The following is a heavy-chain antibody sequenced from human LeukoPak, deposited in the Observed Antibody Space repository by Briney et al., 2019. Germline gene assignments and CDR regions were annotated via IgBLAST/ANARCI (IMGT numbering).Heavy chain of an antibody. CDR1: GGSISSSSYY. CDR2: IYYSGST. CDR3: ARHFDVCSGGSCLLYFDY. D-gene: IGHD2-15*01. J-gene: IGHJ4*02. Sequence: PSETLSLTCTVSGGSISSSSYYWSWIRQPPGKGLEWIGYIYYSGSTNYNPSLKSRVTISVDTSKNQFSLKLSSVTAADTAVYYCARHFDVCSGGSCLLYFDYWGQGTLVTVSS. V-gene: IGHV4-61*05.